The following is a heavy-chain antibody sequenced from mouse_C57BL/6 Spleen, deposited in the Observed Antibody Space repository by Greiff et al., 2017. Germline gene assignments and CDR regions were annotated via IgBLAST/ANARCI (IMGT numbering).Heavy chain of an antibody. CDR3: ARDTGSTLWYFDV. J-gene: IGHJ1*03. V-gene: IGHV5-4*01. Sequence: EVMLVESGGGLVKPGGSLKLSCAASGFTFSSYAMSWVRQTPEKRLEWVATISDGGSYTYYPDNVKGRFTISRDNAKNNLYLQMSHLKSEDTAMYYCARDTGSTLWYFDVWGTGTTVTVSS. D-gene: IGHD1-1*01. CDR1: GFTFSSYA. CDR2: ISDGGSYT.